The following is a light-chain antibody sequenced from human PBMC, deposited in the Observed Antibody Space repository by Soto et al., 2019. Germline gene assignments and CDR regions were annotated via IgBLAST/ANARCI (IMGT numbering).Light chain of an antibody. J-gene: IGKJ3*01. CDR3: QQYHSSPFT. CDR1: QPISAF. Sequence: DIQMTQSPSPLPASVGDSVTITCRTSQPISAFLSWYQQKPGKAPRLLISSSSRVESGIPSRFGAGGSGAEFTLTITNLRPEDFATYNCQQYHSSPFTFGPGTTVVV. V-gene: IGKV1-39*01. CDR2: SSS.